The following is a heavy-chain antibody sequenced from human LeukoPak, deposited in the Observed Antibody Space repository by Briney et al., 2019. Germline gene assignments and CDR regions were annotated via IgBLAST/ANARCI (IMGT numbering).Heavy chain of an antibody. CDR2: IYYSGST. D-gene: IGHD3-22*01. CDR3: ARGPPYDSSGYWGV. CDR1: GGSISSYY. Sequence: SETLSLTCTVSGGSISSYYWSWIRQPPGKGLEWIGYIYYSGSTNYNPSLKSRVTISVDTSKNQFSLKLSSVTAADTAVYYCARGPPYDSSGYWGVWGQGTLVTVSS. V-gene: IGHV4-59*01. J-gene: IGHJ4*02.